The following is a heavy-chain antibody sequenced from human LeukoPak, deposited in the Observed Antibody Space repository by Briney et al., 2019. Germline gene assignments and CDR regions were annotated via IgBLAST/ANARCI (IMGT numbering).Heavy chain of an antibody. D-gene: IGHD2-15*01. J-gene: IGHJ4*02. CDR2: IGSSSSHT. CDR1: GFAFSTYD. V-gene: IGHV3-21*01. CDR3: ARDSVVATTKAVDF. Sequence: GGSLRLYCASSGFAFSTYDMNWVLQAPGKGLEWVSSIGSSSSHTYYADSVKGRITISRDNAKNSLYLQMNSLRAEDTAVYYCARDSVVATTKAVDFWGQGTLVIVSS.